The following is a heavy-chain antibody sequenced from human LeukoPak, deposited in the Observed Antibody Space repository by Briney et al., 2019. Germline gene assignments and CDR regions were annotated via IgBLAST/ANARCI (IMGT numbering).Heavy chain of an antibody. D-gene: IGHD3-10*01. CDR1: GGSISSGGYS. CDR3: ARDRNTMVRGVIIGDGAFDI. V-gene: IGHV4-30-2*01. Sequence: SETLSLTCAVSGGSISSGGYSWSWIRQPPGKGLEWIGYIYHSGSTYYNPSLKSRVTISVDKSKNQFSLKLSSVTAADTAVYYCARDRNTMVRGVIIGDGAFDIWGQGTMVTVSS. CDR2: IYHSGST. J-gene: IGHJ3*02.